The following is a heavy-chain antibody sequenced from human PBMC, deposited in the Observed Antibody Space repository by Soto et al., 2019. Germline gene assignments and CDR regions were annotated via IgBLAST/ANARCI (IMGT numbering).Heavy chain of an antibody. V-gene: IGHV3-15*07. J-gene: IGHJ4*02. CDR2: IKSKTDGGTT. CDR1: GFTFSNAW. CDR3: TTARSPEKSTDC. Sequence: GGSLRLSCAASGFTFSNAWMNWVRQATGKGLEWVGRIKSKTDGGTTDYAAPVKGRFTISGDDPKNTLYLLMNSLKTEDTAVYYCTTARSPEKSTDCWGQGTLVTVSS.